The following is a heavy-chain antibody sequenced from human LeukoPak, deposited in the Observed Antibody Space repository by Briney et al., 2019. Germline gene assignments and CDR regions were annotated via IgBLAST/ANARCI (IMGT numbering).Heavy chain of an antibody. CDR3: ASDVGSSGWFEQ. J-gene: IGHJ1*01. Sequence: GGSLRLSCAASGSTFSSYSMNWVRQAPGKGLEWVSSISSSSSYIYYADSVKGRFTISRDNSKNTLYLQMNSLRAEDTAMYYCASDVGSSGWFEQWGQGTLVTVSS. CDR2: ISSSSSYI. D-gene: IGHD6-19*01. CDR1: GSTFSSYS. V-gene: IGHV3-21*01.